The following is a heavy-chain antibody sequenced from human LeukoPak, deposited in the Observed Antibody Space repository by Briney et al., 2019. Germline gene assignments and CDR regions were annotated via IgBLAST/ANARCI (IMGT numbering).Heavy chain of an antibody. V-gene: IGHV3-33*06. J-gene: IGHJ4*02. CDR3: AKDPSMTLSYFDY. CDR2: IWYDGSNK. D-gene: IGHD2/OR15-2a*01. Sequence: GRSLRLSCAASGFTFSSYGMHWVRQAPGKGLEWVAVIWYDGSNKYYADSVKGRFTMSRDNSKNTLYLQMNSLRAEDTAVYYCAKDPSMTLSYFDYWGQGTLVTVSS. CDR1: GFTFSSYG.